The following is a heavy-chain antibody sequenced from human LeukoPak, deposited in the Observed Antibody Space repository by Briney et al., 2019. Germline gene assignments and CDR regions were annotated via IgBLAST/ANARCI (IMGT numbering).Heavy chain of an antibody. V-gene: IGHV4-59*02. Sequence: PSETLSLTCSVSNGAVKNYYWTWIRQPPGQGLEGIGNFLYSGTTTYRASLDSRLIISVDNSKNTVSLRLLSVTAADTAVYYCATLVYSGSRYHFDTWGQGTLVTVSS. D-gene: IGHD1-26*01. CDR2: FLYSGTT. CDR1: NGAVKNYY. CDR3: ATLVYSGSRYHFDT. J-gene: IGHJ4*02.